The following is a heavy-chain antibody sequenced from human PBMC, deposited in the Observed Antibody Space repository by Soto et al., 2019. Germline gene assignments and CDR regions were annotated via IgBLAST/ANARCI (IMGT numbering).Heavy chain of an antibody. CDR3: ARLSSSWSPFDT. Sequence: XETLSVCCTVSGGSISSSGYYWGWIRQPPGKGLEWIGSIYYSGSTYYNPSLKSRVTISVDTSKNQFSLKLSSVTAADTAVYYCARLSSSWSPFDTWGQGTLVTVSS. CDR1: GGSISSSGYY. D-gene: IGHD6-13*01. V-gene: IGHV4-39*01. CDR2: IYYSGST. J-gene: IGHJ5*02.